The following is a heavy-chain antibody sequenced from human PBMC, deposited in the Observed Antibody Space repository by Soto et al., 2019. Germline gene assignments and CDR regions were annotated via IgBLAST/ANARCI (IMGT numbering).Heavy chain of an antibody. D-gene: IGHD2-2*01. V-gene: IGHV1-69*13. CDR2: IIPIFGTA. CDR1: GGTFSSYA. Sequence: SVKVSCKASGGTFSSYAISWVRQAPGQGLEWMGGIIPIFGTANYAQKFQGRVTITADESTSTAYMELSSLRSEDTGVYYCAKERFVYDFGIVPAATLIGMAVWGQGTTVTVSS. J-gene: IGHJ6*02. CDR3: AKERFVYDFGIVPAATLIGMAV.